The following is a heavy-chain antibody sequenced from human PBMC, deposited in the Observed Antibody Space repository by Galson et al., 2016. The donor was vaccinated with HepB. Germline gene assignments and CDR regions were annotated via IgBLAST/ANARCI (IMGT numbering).Heavy chain of an antibody. V-gene: IGHV4-31*03. CDR2: IYYSGST. D-gene: IGHD5-12*01. Sequence: TLSLTCTVSGYPISSSSYYWGWIRQPPGKGLEWIGDIYYSGSTYYNPSLKSRVTISVDTSSNQFSLRLSSVIAADTAVYYCARGVRLRMGYDYMDVWGKGTTVAVSS. CDR3: ARGVRLRMGYDYMDV. CDR1: GYPISSSSYY. J-gene: IGHJ6*03.